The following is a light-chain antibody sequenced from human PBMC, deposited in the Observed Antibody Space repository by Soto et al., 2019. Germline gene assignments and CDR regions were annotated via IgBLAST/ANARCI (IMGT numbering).Light chain of an antibody. CDR3: SSYTSSSTDV. V-gene: IGLV2-14*01. J-gene: IGLJ1*01. CDR1: GSDVGGYNY. Sequence: QSVLTQPASVSGSPAQPITISCTGTGSDVGGYNYVSWYQQHPGRAPKLMIYDVSIRPSGVSNRFSGSKSGNTASLTISGLQAEDEADYYCSSYTSSSTDVFGTGTKVTVL. CDR2: DVS.